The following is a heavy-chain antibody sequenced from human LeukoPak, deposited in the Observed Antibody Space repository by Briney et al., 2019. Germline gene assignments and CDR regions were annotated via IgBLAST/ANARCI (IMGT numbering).Heavy chain of an antibody. Sequence: GESLKISCKGSGYSFTSYWIGWVRQMPRKGLEWMGIIYPGDSDTRYSPSFQGQVTISADKSISTAYLQWSSLKASDTAMYYCARLSCQSEVCIYFDYWGQGTLVTVSS. CDR1: GYSFTSYW. CDR2: IYPGDSDT. V-gene: IGHV5-51*01. J-gene: IGHJ4*02. CDR3: ARLSCQSEVCIYFDY.